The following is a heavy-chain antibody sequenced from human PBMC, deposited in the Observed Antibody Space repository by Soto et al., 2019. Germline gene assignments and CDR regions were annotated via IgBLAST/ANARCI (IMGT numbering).Heavy chain of an antibody. CDR2: IYYSGST. J-gene: IGHJ5*02. D-gene: IGHD7-27*01. Sequence: TLSLTCTVSGGSISSGGYYWSWIRQHPGKGLEWIGYIYYSGSTYYNPSLKSRVTISVDTSKNQFSLKLSSVTAADTAVYYCARMGTIPQFDPWGQGTLVTVSS. CDR3: ARMGTIPQFDP. CDR1: GGSISSGGYY. V-gene: IGHV4-31*03.